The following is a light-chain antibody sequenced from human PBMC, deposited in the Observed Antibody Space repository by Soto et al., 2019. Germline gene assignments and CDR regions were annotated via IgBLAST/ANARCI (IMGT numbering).Light chain of an antibody. Sequence: DIQMTQSPSSLSASVGDTVTITCRASQSLSVHLNWYQQKPGKVPRLLIYAASNLQSGVRSSFSGSGSETDFALTTTSLQPEDFATYYCQQSYITPYTFGQGTKLQIK. CDR2: AAS. CDR1: QSLSVH. CDR3: QQSYITPYT. V-gene: IGKV1-39*01. J-gene: IGKJ2*01.